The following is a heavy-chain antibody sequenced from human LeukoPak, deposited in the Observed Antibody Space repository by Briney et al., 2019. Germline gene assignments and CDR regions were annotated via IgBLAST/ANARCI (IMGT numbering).Heavy chain of an antibody. J-gene: IGHJ6*02. D-gene: IGHD3-3*01. V-gene: IGHV3-23*01. CDR3: ARANDFWSNYYYGMDV. CDR1: GFTFSSYA. Sequence: PGGSLRLSCAASGFTFSSYAMSWVRQAPGKGLEWVSGISGSGDKTYYADSVKGRFTISRDNSKNTLYLQMSSLRAEDTAVYYCARANDFWSNYYYGMDVWGQGTTVTVSS. CDR2: ISGSGDKT.